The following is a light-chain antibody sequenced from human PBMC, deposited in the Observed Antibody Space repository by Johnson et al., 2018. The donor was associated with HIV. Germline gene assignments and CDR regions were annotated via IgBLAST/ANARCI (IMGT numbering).Light chain of an antibody. V-gene: IGLV1-51*01. CDR1: SSNIGNNY. Sequence: QSVLTQPPSVSAAPGQKVTISCSGSSSNIGNNYVSWYQQLPGTAPKLLIYDNNKRPSGIPDRFSGSKSGTSATLGITGLQTGDEADYYCGTWDSSLSAYVFGTDQCHRP. CDR2: DNN. J-gene: IGLJ1*01. CDR3: GTWDSSLSAYV.